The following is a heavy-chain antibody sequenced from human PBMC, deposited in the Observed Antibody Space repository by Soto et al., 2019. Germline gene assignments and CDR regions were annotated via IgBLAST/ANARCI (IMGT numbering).Heavy chain of an antibody. J-gene: IGHJ5*02. V-gene: IGHV3-9*01. CDR2: INWDSGKI. D-gene: IGHD4-17*01. Sequence: SLRLSCAASGFTIDTYAMHWVRQAPGKGLEWVAGINWDSGKIGYADSVKGRFSISRDHAKNSLYLQMSSLKPEDTAFYFCARDNPGIYGDHESTWLHPWGQGTLATVYS. CDR1: GFTIDTYA. CDR3: ARDNPGIYGDHESTWLHP.